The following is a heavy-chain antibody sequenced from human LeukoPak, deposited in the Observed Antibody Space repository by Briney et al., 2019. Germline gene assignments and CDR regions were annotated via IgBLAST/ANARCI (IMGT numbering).Heavy chain of an antibody. CDR2: IYYSGST. V-gene: IGHV4-59*01. Sequence: PSETLSLTCTVSGGSISSYYWSWIRQPPGKGLEWIGYIYYSGSTNYSPSLKSRVTISVDTSKNQFSLKLSSVTAADTAVYYCARGSDGYNPFFDYWGQGTLVTVSS. J-gene: IGHJ4*02. D-gene: IGHD5-24*01. CDR1: GGSISSYY. CDR3: ARGSDGYNPFFDY.